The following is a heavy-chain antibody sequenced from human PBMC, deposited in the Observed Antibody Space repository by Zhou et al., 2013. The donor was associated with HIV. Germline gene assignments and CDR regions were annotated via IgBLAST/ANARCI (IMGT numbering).Heavy chain of an antibody. V-gene: IGHV1-2*02. D-gene: IGHD2-15*01. CDR3: ARGPSGGQSYFDY. CDR2: VRPYDGDT. CDR1: GYTFTGYY. Sequence: QVQLVQSGAEVKKSGASVKVSCKASGYTFTGYYMHWVRQAPGQRPEWMGWVRPYDGDTKYSDKYYGRLTMRKDTNTGTAYMELKSLTSDDTALYYCARGPSGGQSYFDYWGQGTLVFVSP. J-gene: IGHJ4*02.